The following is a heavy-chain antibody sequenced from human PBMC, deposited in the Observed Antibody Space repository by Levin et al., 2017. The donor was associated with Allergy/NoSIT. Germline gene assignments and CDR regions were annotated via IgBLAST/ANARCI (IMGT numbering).Heavy chain of an antibody. D-gene: IGHD3-16*01. CDR2: INPNSGGT. Sequence: ASVKVSCKASGYTFTGYYMHWVRQAPGQGLEWMGWINPNSGGTNYAQKFQGRVTMTRDTSISTAYMELSRLRSDDTAVYYCARDSSPSAYVWGSWNQGYYYDGMDVWGQGTTVTVSS. CDR1: GYTFTGYY. V-gene: IGHV1-2*02. CDR3: ARDSSPSAYVWGSWNQGYYYDGMDV. J-gene: IGHJ6*02.